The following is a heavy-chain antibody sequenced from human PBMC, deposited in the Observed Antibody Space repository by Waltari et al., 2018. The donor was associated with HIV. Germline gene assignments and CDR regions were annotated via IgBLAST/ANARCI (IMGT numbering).Heavy chain of an antibody. D-gene: IGHD1-26*01. Sequence: QMQLQESGPGLVKPSETLSLTCTVSGGSIGSSSNFWGWIRQPPGKGLEWIGTLFYSGSTDYNPSLKSRVTISVDTSKNQFSLKMSSVTAADTAVYYCARLQGWELIGSAAFDIWGQGTMVTVSS. CDR3: ARLQGWELIGSAAFDI. V-gene: IGHV4-39*01. J-gene: IGHJ3*02. CDR2: LFYSGST. CDR1: GGSIGSSSNF.